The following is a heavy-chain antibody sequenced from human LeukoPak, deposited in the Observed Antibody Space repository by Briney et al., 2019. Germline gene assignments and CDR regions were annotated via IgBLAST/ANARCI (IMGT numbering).Heavy chain of an antibody. Sequence: GSLRLSCAASGFTFSGYAMSWVRQAPGKGLEWVSAISGSGGSTYYADSVKGRFTISRDNSKNTLYLQMNSLRAEDTAVYYCAKHYDFWSGYVRGYYFDYWGQGTLVTVSS. D-gene: IGHD3-3*01. CDR3: AKHYDFWSGYVRGYYFDY. CDR1: GFTFSGYA. V-gene: IGHV3-23*01. CDR2: ISGSGGST. J-gene: IGHJ4*02.